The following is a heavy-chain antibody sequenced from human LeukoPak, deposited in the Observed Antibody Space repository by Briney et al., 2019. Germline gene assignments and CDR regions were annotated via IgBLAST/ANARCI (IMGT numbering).Heavy chain of an antibody. V-gene: IGHV4-38-2*02. CDR3: ARVLVVVPAATFDY. CDR1: GYSISSGYY. D-gene: IGHD2-2*01. CDR2: IYHSGST. J-gene: IGHJ4*02. Sequence: SETLSLTCTVSGYSISSGYYWGWIRQPPGKGLEWIGSIYHSGSTYYNPSLKSRVTISVDTSKNQFSLKLSSVTAADTAVYYCARVLVVVPAATFDYWGQGTLVTVSS.